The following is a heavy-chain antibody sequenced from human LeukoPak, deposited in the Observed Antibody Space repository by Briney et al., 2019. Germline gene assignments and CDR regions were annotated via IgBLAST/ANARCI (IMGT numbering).Heavy chain of an antibody. CDR1: GVSIYSGGYS. J-gene: IGHJ5*02. CDR3: ARAAVADEMYRWSAP. V-gene: IGHV4-30-2*01. CDR2: ISDDGGYHSEST. D-gene: IGHD2-8*02. Sequence: PSETLSLNCAVSGVSIYSGGYSWPWIRQPPGKGLGWIGYISDDGGYHSESTHCKPTLKSRVTISVDRSKNQFSLRLTAVTAAETAVEYGARAAVADEMYRWSAPWGQGILVIVSS.